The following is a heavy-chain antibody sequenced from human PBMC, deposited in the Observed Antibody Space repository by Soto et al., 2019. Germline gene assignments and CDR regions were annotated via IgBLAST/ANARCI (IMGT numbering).Heavy chain of an antibody. CDR3: ARVALWAAAPPGDY. Sequence: ASVKVSCKASGYTFTSYDINWVRQATGQGLEWMGWMNPNSGNTGYAQKFQGRVTMTRNTSISTAYMELSSLRSEDTAVYYCARVALWAAAPPGDYWGQGTLVTVSS. D-gene: IGHD6-13*01. CDR2: MNPNSGNT. J-gene: IGHJ4*02. V-gene: IGHV1-8*01. CDR1: GYTFTSYD.